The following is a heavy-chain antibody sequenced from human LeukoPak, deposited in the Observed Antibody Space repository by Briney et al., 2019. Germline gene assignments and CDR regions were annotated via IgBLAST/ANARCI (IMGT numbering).Heavy chain of an antibody. V-gene: IGHV3-9*01. D-gene: IGHD6-6*01. CDR3: AKVFSIAAPDY. CDR1: GFTFDDYA. CDR2: ISWNSGSI. J-gene: IGHJ4*02. Sequence: PGRSLRLSCAASGFTFDDYAMPWVRQAPGKGLEWVSGISWNSGSIGYADSVKGRFTISRDNAKNSLYLQMNSLRAEDTALYYCAKVFSIAAPDYWGQGTLVTVSS.